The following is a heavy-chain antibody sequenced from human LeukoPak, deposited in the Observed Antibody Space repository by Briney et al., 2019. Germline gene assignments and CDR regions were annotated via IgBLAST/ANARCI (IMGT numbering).Heavy chain of an antibody. Sequence: GGSLRLSCAASGFTFSNYALSWVRQAPGKGPEWVSDISGSGGSTYYADSVKDRFTISRDNSKNTMYLQMNSLRAEDTAVYYCAKRIQSAMAMGYWGQGTLVTVSS. CDR2: ISGSGGST. D-gene: IGHD5-18*01. CDR3: AKRIQSAMAMGY. V-gene: IGHV3-23*01. J-gene: IGHJ4*02. CDR1: GFTFSNYA.